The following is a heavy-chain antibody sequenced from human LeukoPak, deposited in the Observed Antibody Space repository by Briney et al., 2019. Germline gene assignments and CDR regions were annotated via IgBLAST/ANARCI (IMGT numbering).Heavy chain of an antibody. Sequence: VASVKVSCKAYGGTFSSYAISWVRQAPGQGLEWMGGIIPIFGTANYAQKFQGRVTITTDESTSTAYMELSSLRSEDTAVYYCATTAGNYYDSSGYYSFDYWGQGTLVTVSS. D-gene: IGHD3-22*01. J-gene: IGHJ4*02. V-gene: IGHV1-69*05. CDR3: ATTAGNYYDSSGYYSFDY. CDR1: GGTFSSYA. CDR2: IIPIFGTA.